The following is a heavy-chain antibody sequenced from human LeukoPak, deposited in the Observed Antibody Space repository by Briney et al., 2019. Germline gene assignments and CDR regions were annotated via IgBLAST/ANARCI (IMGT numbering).Heavy chain of an antibody. D-gene: IGHD7-27*01. Sequence: GGSLRLSCAASGFTVSTNYMSGVRQAPGKGLEWVGFIRSKAFGETAEYAASVKGRFTISRDDSKSIAYLQMNSLKTEDTAVYYCTRDRGSSTLGDYWGQGTLVTVSS. J-gene: IGHJ4*02. V-gene: IGHV3-49*04. CDR3: TRDRGSSTLGDY. CDR1: GFTVSTNY. CDR2: IRSKAFGETA.